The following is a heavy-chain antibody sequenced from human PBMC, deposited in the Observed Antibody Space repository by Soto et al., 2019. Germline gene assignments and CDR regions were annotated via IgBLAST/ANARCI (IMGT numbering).Heavy chain of an antibody. CDR2: IKMNANKK. Sequence: VGSLRLSCAPSGFTFGSYWMSWVRHAPGECLEGLDTIKMNANKKKYVDALKGRFTMSRGNAKISLYLQMDSLRAKDTAVYFFARASGDGSGASMNHYLDNRGHGSLVTISS. CDR3: ARASGDGSGASMNHYLDN. V-gene: IGHV3-7*01. J-gene: IGHJ4*01. CDR1: GFTFGSYW. D-gene: IGHD3-10*01.